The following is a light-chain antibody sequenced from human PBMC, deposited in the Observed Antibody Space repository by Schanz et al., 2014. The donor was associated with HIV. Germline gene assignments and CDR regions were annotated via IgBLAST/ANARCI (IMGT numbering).Light chain of an antibody. CDR1: SGDVGSYNY. Sequence: QSALTQPASVSGSPGQSITISCTGTSGDVGSYNYLSWYQQHPGKAPKLMIYDVSNRPSGVSDRFSGSKSGNTASLTISGLQAEDEADYYCCSYAGSSTFYVFGTGTKLTVL. CDR3: CSYAGSSTFYV. CDR2: DVS. J-gene: IGLJ1*01. V-gene: IGLV2-14*03.